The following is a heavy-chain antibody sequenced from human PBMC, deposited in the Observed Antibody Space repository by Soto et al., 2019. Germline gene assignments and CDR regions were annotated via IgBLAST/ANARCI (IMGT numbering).Heavy chain of an antibody. D-gene: IGHD2-15*01. CDR2: INSDGSYI. CDR1: EFTFSSSW. CDR3: ATGWSDY. V-gene: IGHV3-74*01. J-gene: IGHJ4*02. Sequence: LRLSCVVSEFTFSSSWMHWVRQGPGKGLVWVSRINSDGSYINYADSVKGRFTTSRDNARNMLYLQMNSLRAEDSALYYCATGWSDYWGQGALVTSPQ.